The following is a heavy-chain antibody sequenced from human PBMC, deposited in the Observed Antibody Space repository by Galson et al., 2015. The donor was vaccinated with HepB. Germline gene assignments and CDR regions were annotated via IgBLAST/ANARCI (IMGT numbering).Heavy chain of an antibody. CDR2: ISYDGSNK. CDR1: GFTFSSYA. J-gene: IGHJ6*02. Sequence: SLRLSCAASGFTFSSYAMHWVRQAPGKGLEWVAVISYDGSNKYYADSVEGRFTISRDNSKNTLYLQMNSLRAEDTAVYYCAKGYCSSTSCPANLYYYYIMDVWGQGTTVTVSS. CDR3: AKGYCSSTSCPANLYYYYIMDV. D-gene: IGHD2-2*01. V-gene: IGHV3-30*04.